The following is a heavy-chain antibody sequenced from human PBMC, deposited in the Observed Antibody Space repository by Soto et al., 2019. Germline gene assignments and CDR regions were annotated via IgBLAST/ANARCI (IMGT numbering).Heavy chain of an antibody. CDR1: GGTFSSYA. V-gene: IGHV1-69*12. D-gene: IGHD2-15*01. Sequence: QVQLVQAGAEVKKPGSSVKVSCKASGGTFSSYAISWVRQAPGQGLEWMGGIIPIFGTANYAQKFQGRVTITADETPSTAYLELSSLSSEDTAVYYCARGELRGYCSGGSCYSWFDPWGQGTLVTVSS. J-gene: IGHJ5*02. CDR2: IIPIFGTA. CDR3: ARGELRGYCSGGSCYSWFDP.